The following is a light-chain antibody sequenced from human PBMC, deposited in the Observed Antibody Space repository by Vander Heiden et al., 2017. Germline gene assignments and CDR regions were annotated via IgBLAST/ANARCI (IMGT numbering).Light chain of an antibody. CDR1: STDVGSFDY. Sequence: QSALTQPPSVSASPGQSVTITCTGTSTDVGSFDYVSWYQQHPGKAPKRMVYAVSKRPSAVPDRFSGSKSGNAESPPISGLQAEDEADDYCCSYAGTYTWVFGGGTKLTVL. J-gene: IGLJ3*02. V-gene: IGLV2-11*01. CDR3: CSYAGTYTWV. CDR2: AVS.